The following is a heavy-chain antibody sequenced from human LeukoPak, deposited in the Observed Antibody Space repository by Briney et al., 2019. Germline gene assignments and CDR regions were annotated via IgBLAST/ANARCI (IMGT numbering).Heavy chain of an antibody. CDR1: GGSISSGGYY. CDR2: IYYSGST. J-gene: IGHJ5*02. D-gene: IGHD2-2*02. V-gene: IGHV4-31*03. Sequence: SETLSLTCTVSGGSISSGGYYWSWLRQHPGKGLEWIGYIYYSGSTYYNPSLKSRVTISVDTSKNQFSLKLSSVTAADTAEYYCARAPGYCSSTSCYTRSGNNWFDPWGQGTLDTVSS. CDR3: ARAPGYCSSTSCYTRSGNNWFDP.